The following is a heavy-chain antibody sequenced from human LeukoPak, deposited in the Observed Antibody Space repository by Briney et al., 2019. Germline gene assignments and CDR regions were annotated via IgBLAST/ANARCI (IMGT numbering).Heavy chain of an antibody. CDR1: GFTVSSNY. CDR3: AREYCSSTSCYHFDY. CDR2: IYSGGST. D-gene: IGHD2-2*01. J-gene: IGHJ4*02. V-gene: IGHV3-53*01. Sequence: PGGSLRLSCAASGFTVSSNYMSWVRQAPGKGLEWVSVIYSGGSTYYADSVKGRFTISRDNSKNTLYLQMNSLRAEDTAVYYCAREYCSSTSCYHFDYWGQGTLVTVSS.